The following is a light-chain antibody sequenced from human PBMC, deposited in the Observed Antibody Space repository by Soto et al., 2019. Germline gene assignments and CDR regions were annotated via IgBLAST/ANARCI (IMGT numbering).Light chain of an antibody. CDR2: EVS. V-gene: IGLV2-14*01. CDR1: SSDVGGYNY. CDR3: SSYTSSSTLDV. Sequence: SALTQPASVSGSPGQSITISCTGTSSDVGGYNYVSWYQQHPGKAPKLMIYEVSNRPSGVSNRFSGSKSGNTASLTISGLQAEDEADYYCSSYTSSSTLDVFGTGTRSPS. J-gene: IGLJ1*01.